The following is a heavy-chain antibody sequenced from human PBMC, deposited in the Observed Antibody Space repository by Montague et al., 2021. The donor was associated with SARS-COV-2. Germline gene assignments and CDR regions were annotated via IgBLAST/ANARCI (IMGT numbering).Heavy chain of an antibody. V-gene: IGHV4-39*01. CDR2: IYYSGST. Sequence: SETLSLTCTVSGGSISSSSYYWGWIRPPPGKGLEWVGSIYYSGSTYYNPSLKSRVTISVDTSKNQFSLKPSSVSAADTAEYYCARHVYDILTGYYTYWYFDLWGRGTLVTVSS. CDR1: GGSISSSSYY. J-gene: IGHJ2*01. CDR3: ARHVYDILTGYYTYWYFDL. D-gene: IGHD3-9*01.